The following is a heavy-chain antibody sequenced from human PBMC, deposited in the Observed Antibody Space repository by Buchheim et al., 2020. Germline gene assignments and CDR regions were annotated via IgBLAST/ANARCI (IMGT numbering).Heavy chain of an antibody. D-gene: IGHD3-22*01. CDR3: ARRSYYSDSSGHAL. J-gene: IGHJ4*02. CDR1: GGSFSGYY. CDR2: IYHSGST. Sequence: QVQLQQWGAGLLKPSETLSLTCAVYGGSFSGYYWTWIRQPPGKGLEWIGEIYHSGSTNYNPSLKSRVTMSVDTSQNQFSLELSSVTAADTAVYYCARRSYYSDSSGHALWGQGTL. V-gene: IGHV4-34*01.